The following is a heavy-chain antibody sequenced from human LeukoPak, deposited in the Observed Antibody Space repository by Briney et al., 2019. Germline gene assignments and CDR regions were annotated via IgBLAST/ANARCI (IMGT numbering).Heavy chain of an antibody. CDR1: GGSFSGY. CDR2: INHSGST. CDR3: AKDGYYGSGSLDV. V-gene: IGHV4-34*01. J-gene: IGHJ6*04. D-gene: IGHD3-10*01. Sequence: SETLSLTCAVYGGSFSGYWIRQPPGKGLEWIGEINHSGSTHYNPSLRSRVTISVDTSKNQFSLKLSSVTAADTAVYYCAKDGYYGSGSLDVWGKGTTVTVST.